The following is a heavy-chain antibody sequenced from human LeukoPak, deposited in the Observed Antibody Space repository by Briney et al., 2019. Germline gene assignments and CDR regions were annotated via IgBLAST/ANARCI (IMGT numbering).Heavy chain of an antibody. CDR1: GFSFSTYA. V-gene: IGHV3-23*01. CDR2: ISGNGGGT. J-gene: IGHJ6*02. D-gene: IGHD1/OR15-1a*01. CDR3: ARAKKGTPLPISYYYYAMDV. Sequence: GGSLRPSCAASGFSFSTYAMNWVRQAPGKGLEWLSGISGNGGGTSHADPLKGRFNISRDNSKNTLYLEMNSLRVEDTAVYFCARAKKGTPLPISYYYYAMDVWGQGTTVTVSS.